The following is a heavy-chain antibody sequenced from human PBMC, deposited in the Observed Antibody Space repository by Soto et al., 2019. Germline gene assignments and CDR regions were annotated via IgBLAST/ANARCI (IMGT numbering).Heavy chain of an antibody. CDR1: GFTFSSYA. Sequence: GGSLRLSCAASGFTFSSYAMSWVRQAPGKGLEWVSAISGSGGSTYYADSVKGRFTISRDNSKNTLYLQMNSLRAEDTAVYYCAKDDVSAITIFGVVTNHYYYYGMDVWGQGTTVTVSS. CDR3: AKDDVSAITIFGVVTNHYYYYGMDV. D-gene: IGHD3-3*01. V-gene: IGHV3-23*01. CDR2: ISGSGGST. J-gene: IGHJ6*02.